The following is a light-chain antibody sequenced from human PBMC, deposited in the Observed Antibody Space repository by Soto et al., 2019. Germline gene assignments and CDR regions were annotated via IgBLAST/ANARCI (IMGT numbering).Light chain of an antibody. Sequence: QSVLTQPASVSGSAGQSITISCTGTTSDIGNYDFVSWYQQVPGTAPKAMIYEVSSRPSGVSNRFSGSKSGNTASLTISGLQAEDEAYYYCSSYTTSTSFILFGGGTKVTVL. CDR1: TSDIGNYDF. V-gene: IGLV2-14*01. CDR2: EVS. J-gene: IGLJ2*01. CDR3: SSYTTSTSFIL.